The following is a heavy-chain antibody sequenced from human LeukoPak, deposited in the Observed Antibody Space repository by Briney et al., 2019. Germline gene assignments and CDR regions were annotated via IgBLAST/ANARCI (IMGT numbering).Heavy chain of an antibody. CDR2: IYTSGST. J-gene: IGHJ4*02. CDR3: ASMYAGGYSHGYEFDY. Sequence: PSETLSLTCTVSGGSISSYYWSWIRQPAGKGLEWIGRIYTSGSTNYDPSLKSRVTMSVDTSKNQFSLKLSSVTAADTAVYYCASMYAGGYSHGYEFDYWGQGTLVTVSS. CDR1: GGSISSYY. D-gene: IGHD5-18*01. V-gene: IGHV4-4*07.